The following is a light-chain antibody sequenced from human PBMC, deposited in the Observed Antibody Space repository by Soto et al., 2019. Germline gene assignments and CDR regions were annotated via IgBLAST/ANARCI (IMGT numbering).Light chain of an antibody. Sequence: QSVLTQPASVSGSPGQSITISCTGTSSDVGGYNYVSWYQQHPGKAPNLMIYEVSNRPSGVSNRFSGSKSGNTASLPISGLQAEDEADYSCSSYTSSSTLVFGGGTKLTVL. CDR3: SSYTSSSTLV. J-gene: IGLJ3*02. CDR1: SSDVGGYNY. V-gene: IGLV2-14*01. CDR2: EVS.